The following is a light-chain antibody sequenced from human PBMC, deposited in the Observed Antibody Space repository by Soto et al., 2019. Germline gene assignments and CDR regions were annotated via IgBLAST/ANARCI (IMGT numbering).Light chain of an antibody. CDR3: QKYKEWPPIT. J-gene: IGKJ3*01. CDR2: GAS. Sequence: EIFLTQSPATLSVSPGERATLSCRASESVSSSLAWYQKKPGQAPRLLIYGASTRATGFPTRFSGSGSGTQFMLTISSLHSDDFAVYYCQKYKEWPPITFGPGTRVDIK. V-gene: IGKV3-15*01. CDR1: ESVSSS.